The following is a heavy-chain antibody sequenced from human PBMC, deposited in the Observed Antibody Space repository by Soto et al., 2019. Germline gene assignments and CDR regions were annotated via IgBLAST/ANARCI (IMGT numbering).Heavy chain of an antibody. V-gene: IGHV4-59*01. J-gene: IGHJ6*03. D-gene: IGHD3-10*01. CDR1: GGSISSYY. Sequence: SETLSLTCTVSGGSISSYYWSWIRQPPGKGLEWIGYIYYSGSTNYNPSLKSRVTISVDTSKNQFSLKLSSVTAADTAVYYCARGTGRDYYYYYMDVWGKGTTVTVSS. CDR2: IYYSGST. CDR3: ARGTGRDYYYYYMDV.